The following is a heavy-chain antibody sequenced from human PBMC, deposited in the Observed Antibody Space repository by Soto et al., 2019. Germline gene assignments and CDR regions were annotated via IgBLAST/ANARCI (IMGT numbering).Heavy chain of an antibody. CDR1: GYNFLSHW. J-gene: IGHJ4*02. CDR3: ARHQLDPSPYDF. CDR2: IYPGDYHT. D-gene: IGHD1-1*01. V-gene: IGHV5-51*01. Sequence: PGESLKISCEASGYNFLSHWIAWVRQMPGKGLEPMGKIYPGDYHTIYSPSFRGQVTISADKSINTAYLQWSSLKASDTATYYCARHQLDPSPYDFWGQGTLVTVSS.